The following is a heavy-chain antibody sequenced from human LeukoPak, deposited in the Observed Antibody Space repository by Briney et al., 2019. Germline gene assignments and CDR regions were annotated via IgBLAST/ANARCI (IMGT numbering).Heavy chain of an antibody. CDR1: GFTFSSFG. J-gene: IGHJ4*02. D-gene: IGHD4-17*01. V-gene: IGHV3-23*01. Sequence: SGGTLRLSCAASGFTFSSFGMSWVRQAPGKGLEWVSAVSGSGGSTYYADSVKGRFTISRDNSKSTLYLQMNSLRAEDTAVYYCAKPWREDGDYWSFNYWGQGTLVTVSS. CDR2: VSGSGGST. CDR3: AKPWREDGDYWSFNY.